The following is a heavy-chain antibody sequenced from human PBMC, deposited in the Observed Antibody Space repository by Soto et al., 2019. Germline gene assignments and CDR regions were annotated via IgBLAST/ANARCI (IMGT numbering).Heavy chain of an antibody. CDR2: ISAYNGNT. J-gene: IGHJ4*02. CDR3: ARLRLMVSFDY. CDR1: GFTFTSSA. Sequence: ASVKVSCKASGFTFTSSAVQWVRQARGQGLEWMGWISAYNGNTNYAQKLQGRATMTTDTSTSTAYMELRSLRSDDTAVYYCARLRLMVSFDYWGQGTLVTVSS. V-gene: IGHV1-18*01. D-gene: IGHD3-3*01.